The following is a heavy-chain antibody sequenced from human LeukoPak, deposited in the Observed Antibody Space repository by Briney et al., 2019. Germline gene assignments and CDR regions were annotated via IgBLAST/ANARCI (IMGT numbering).Heavy chain of an antibody. Sequence: GGSLRLSCAASGFTFSSYSMNWVRQAPGKGLEWVSSISSRSNYMYYADSVKGRLTISRDNAENSLFLQMNSLRAEDTAVYYCARDYLVVVVAAGFDYWGQGTLVTVSS. J-gene: IGHJ4*02. CDR3: ARDYLVVVVAAGFDY. CDR1: GFTFSSYS. D-gene: IGHD2-15*01. CDR2: ISSRSNYM. V-gene: IGHV3-21*01.